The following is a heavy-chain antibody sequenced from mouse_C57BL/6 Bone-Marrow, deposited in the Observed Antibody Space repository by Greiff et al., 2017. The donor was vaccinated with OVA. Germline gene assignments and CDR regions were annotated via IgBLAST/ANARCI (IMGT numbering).Heavy chain of an antibody. Sequence: VQLQQPGAELVRPGTSVKLSCKASGYTFTSYWMHWVKQRPGQGLEWIGVIDPSDSYTNYNQKFKGKATLTVDTSSSTAYMQLSSLTSEDSAVYYCARRPYFDYWGQGTTLTVSS. J-gene: IGHJ2*01. CDR2: IDPSDSYT. CDR3: ARRPYFDY. CDR1: GYTFTSYW. V-gene: IGHV1-59*01.